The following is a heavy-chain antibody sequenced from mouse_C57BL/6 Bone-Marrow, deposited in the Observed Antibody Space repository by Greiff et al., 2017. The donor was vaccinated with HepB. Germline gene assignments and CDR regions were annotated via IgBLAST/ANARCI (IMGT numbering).Heavy chain of an antibody. Sequence: EVMLVESGGGLVKPGGSLKLSCAASGFTFSDYGMHWVRQAPEKGLEWVAYISSGSSTIYYADTVKGRFTISRDNAKNTLFLQMTSLRSEDTAMYYCARRWANYYALDYWGQGTSVTVSS. CDR1: GFTFSDYG. CDR3: ARRWANYYALDY. D-gene: IGHD3-1*01. V-gene: IGHV5-17*01. CDR2: ISSGSSTI. J-gene: IGHJ4*01.